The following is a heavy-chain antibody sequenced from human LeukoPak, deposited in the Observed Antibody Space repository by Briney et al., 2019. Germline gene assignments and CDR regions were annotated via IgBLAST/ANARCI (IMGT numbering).Heavy chain of an antibody. V-gene: IGHV1-8*02. Sequence: ASVKVSCKASGYTFTSYGINWVRPATGQGLAWMGWMNPNSGNTGYAQKFQGRVTMTRNTSISTAYMELSSLRSEDTAVYYCARAWITMIVVVITATIFNYWGQGTLVTVSS. CDR2: MNPNSGNT. CDR1: GYTFTSYG. D-gene: IGHD3-22*01. J-gene: IGHJ4*02. CDR3: ARAWITMIVVVITATIFNY.